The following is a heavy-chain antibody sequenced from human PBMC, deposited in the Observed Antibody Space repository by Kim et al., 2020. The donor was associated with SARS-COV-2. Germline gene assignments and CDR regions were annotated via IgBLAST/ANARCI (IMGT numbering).Heavy chain of an antibody. Sequence: PSPKTRVTISVDTSKNQFSLKLSSVTAADTAVYYCARGECGGDCYSADYWGQGTLVTVSS. CDR3: ARGECGGDCYSADY. J-gene: IGHJ4*02. D-gene: IGHD2-21*02. V-gene: IGHV4-30-2*04.